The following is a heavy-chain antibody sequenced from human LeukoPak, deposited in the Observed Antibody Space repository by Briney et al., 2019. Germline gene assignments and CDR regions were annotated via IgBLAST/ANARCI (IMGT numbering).Heavy chain of an antibody. CDR2: IIPNSGGT. D-gene: IGHD6-6*01. CDR3: ARNRPIAARPDNWFDP. J-gene: IGHJ5*02. Sequence: ASVKVSFTASVYTFTGYYMHWVRQAPGQGLEWMGWIIPNSGGTNYAQKFQGRVTMTRDTSISTAYMELSRLRSDDAAVYYCARNRPIAARPDNWFDPGGQGTLVTVSS. V-gene: IGHV1-2*02. CDR1: VYTFTGYY.